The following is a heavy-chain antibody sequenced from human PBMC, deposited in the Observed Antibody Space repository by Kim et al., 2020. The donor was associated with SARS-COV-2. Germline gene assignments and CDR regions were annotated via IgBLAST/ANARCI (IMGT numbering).Heavy chain of an antibody. Sequence: ASVKVSCKTSGYTFDSYGVTWVRQAPGQGLEWMGWISGYSGGTDYAQKLQGRITLTADTSTATAYMELRSLKSDDTAMYFCARGDYLTLNYWCQGTLVTV. CDR3: ARGDYLTLNY. J-gene: IGHJ4*02. D-gene: IGHD4-17*01. CDR2: ISGYSGGT. V-gene: IGHV1-18*01. CDR1: GYTFDSYG.